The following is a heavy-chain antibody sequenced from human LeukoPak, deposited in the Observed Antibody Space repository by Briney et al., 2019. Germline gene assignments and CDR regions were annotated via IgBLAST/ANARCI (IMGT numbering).Heavy chain of an antibody. D-gene: IGHD6-19*01. CDR3: ARVRSSGWGKGFDY. V-gene: IGHV4-59*01. Sequence: PSETLSLTCTVSGDSISSYYCSWIRQPPGKGLEWIGYIYYSGSTSYNPSLKSRVTISVDTSKNQFSLKLSSVTAADTAVYCCARVRSSGWGKGFDYWGQGTLVTVSS. CDR2: IYYSGST. J-gene: IGHJ4*02. CDR1: GDSISSYY.